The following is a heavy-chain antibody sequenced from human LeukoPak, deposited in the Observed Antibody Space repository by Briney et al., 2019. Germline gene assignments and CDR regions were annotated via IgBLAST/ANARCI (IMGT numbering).Heavy chain of an antibody. Sequence: ASVKVSCKASGGTFSSYAISWVRQAPGQGLEWMGRIIPIFGTANYAQKFQGRVTITADKSTSTAYMELSSLRSEDTAVYYCARDGYYYDSSGYYYFDYWGQGTLVTVSS. D-gene: IGHD3-22*01. CDR1: GGTFSSYA. V-gene: IGHV1-69*06. J-gene: IGHJ4*02. CDR3: ARDGYYYDSSGYYYFDY. CDR2: IIPIFGTA.